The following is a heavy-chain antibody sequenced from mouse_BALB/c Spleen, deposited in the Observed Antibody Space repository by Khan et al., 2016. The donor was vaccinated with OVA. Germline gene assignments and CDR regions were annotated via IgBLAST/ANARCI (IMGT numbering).Heavy chain of an antibody. CDR2: ISYSGNT. J-gene: IGHJ2*02. CDR1: GYSITSDYA. CDR3: ARVYVGDFDY. Sequence: EVQLQESGPGLVKPSQSLSLTCTVTGYSITSDYAWNWIRQFPGNKLEWMGFISYSGNTKYNPSLKSRFSITRDTSKNQFFLQLNSVTTEDTATYYCARVYVGDFDYWGQGTSLTVSS. D-gene: IGHD1-1*01. V-gene: IGHV3-2*02.